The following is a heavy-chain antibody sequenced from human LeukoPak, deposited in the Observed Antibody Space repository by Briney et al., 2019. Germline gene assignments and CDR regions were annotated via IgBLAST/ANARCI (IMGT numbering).Heavy chain of an antibody. CDR1: GYTFTGYF. V-gene: IGHV1-46*01. J-gene: IGHJ5*02. Sequence: ASVKVSCKASGYTFTGYFMHWVRQAPGQGLEWMGVVNPSSGSTTYSQKFQGRVTMTRDTSTSTVYMDLSSLRSEDTAVYYCARAVGPRGGNWFGPWGQGTLVTVSS. D-gene: IGHD1-26*01. CDR3: ARAVGPRGGNWFGP. CDR2: VNPSSGST.